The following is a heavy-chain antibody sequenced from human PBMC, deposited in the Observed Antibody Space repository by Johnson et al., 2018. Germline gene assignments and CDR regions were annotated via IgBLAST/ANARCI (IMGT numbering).Heavy chain of an antibody. V-gene: IGHV3-74*02. Sequence: EVQLVESGGGLVQPGGSLRLSCEVSGFTFSSYWMHWVRQPPGKGLVWVSRINTDGSSANYVDFVQGRFSILRDNAKNTLYLEMKSLRAEDTAVYYCVRRNYWGQGVLVTVTS. J-gene: IGHJ4*02. CDR2: INTDGSSA. CDR3: VRRNY. CDR1: GFTFSSYW.